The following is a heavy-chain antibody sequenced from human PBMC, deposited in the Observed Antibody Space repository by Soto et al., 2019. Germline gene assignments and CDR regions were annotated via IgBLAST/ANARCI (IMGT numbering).Heavy chain of an antibody. CDR1: GGSFSGYY. J-gene: IGHJ4*02. V-gene: IGHV4-34*01. Sequence: QVQLQQWGAGLLKPSETLSLTCAVYGGSFSGYYWSWIRQPPGKGLEWIGEINHSGSTNYNPSLKRRGTISVNTSKNQFSLKLSSGTAADTAVYYCASRGFHGDYGAYRFEYWGQGTLVTVSS. CDR2: INHSGST. D-gene: IGHD4-17*01. CDR3: ASRGFHGDYGAYRFEY.